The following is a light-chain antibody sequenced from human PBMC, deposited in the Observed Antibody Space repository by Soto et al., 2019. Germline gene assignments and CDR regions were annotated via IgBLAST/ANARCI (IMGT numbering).Light chain of an antibody. CDR1: EKINKW. V-gene: IGKV1-5*01. Sequence: DIQMTQSPSTLSASVGDRVTITCRASEKINKWLAWYQQKPGKAPKLLISDASSLESGVPSRFSGSGSGTEFTLTISSLQPDDFATYYCQQSYSTPRTFGQGTKVDIK. J-gene: IGKJ1*01. CDR3: QQSYSTPRT. CDR2: DAS.